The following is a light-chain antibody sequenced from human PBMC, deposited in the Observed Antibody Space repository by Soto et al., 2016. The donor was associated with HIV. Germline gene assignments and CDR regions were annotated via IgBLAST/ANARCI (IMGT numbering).Light chain of an antibody. CDR1: QSVNSW. V-gene: IGKV1-5*03. J-gene: IGKJ1*01. Sequence: DIQVTQSPSTLSASVGDRVTITCRTSQSVNSWLARYQQKPGKAPNLLIYKASTLQTGVPSRFSGSGSGTDFTLTISSLQPDDFASYYCQQYNYSPWTFGQGTKVEIK. CDR2: KAS. CDR3: QQYNYSPWT.